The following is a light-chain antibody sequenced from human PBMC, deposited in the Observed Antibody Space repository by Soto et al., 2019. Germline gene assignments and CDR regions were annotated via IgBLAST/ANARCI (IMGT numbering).Light chain of an antibody. V-gene: IGKV1-33*01. CDR3: QQYYDLPIT. J-gene: IGKJ5*01. CDR2: DVT. CDR1: QDIDKY. Sequence: DIQMTQSPSSLSASVGDRVTITCQASQDIDKYLNWYQQKPGKAPKLLIDDVTNLETGVLSRFSGSGSGTHFTFTIGSLQPEDIATYYCQQYYDLPITFGQGTRLEIK.